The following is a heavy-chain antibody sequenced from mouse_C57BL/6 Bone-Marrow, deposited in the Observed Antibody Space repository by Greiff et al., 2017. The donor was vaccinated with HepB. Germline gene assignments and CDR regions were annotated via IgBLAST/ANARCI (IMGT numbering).Heavy chain of an antibody. CDR3: ARDRGITTENAMDY. CDR1: GFTFSDYY. V-gene: IGHV5-16*01. D-gene: IGHD1-1*01. J-gene: IGHJ4*01. Sequence: EVQLVESEGGLVQPGSSMKLSCTASGFTFSDYYMAWVRQVPEKGLEWVANINYDGSSTYYLDSLKSRFIISRDNAKNILYLQMSSLTSEDTATYYCARDRGITTENAMDYWGQGTSVTVSS. CDR2: INYDGSST.